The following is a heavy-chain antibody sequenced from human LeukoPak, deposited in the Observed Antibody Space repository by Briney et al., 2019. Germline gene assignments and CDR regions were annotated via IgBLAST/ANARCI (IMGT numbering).Heavy chain of an antibody. J-gene: IGHJ4*02. D-gene: IGHD2-15*01. Sequence: GASVKVSCKASGYTFTGYYMHWVRQAPGQGLEWMGRINPNSGGTNYAQKFQGRVTMTRDTSTSTVYMELSSLRSEDTAVYYCARDLEYCSGGSCYRHFDYWGQGTLVTVSS. CDR3: ARDLEYCSGGSCYRHFDY. CDR2: INPNSGGT. V-gene: IGHV1-2*06. CDR1: GYTFTGYY.